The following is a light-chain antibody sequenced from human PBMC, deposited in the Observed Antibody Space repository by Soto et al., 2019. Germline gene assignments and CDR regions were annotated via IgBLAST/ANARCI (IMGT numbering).Light chain of an antibody. CDR1: QSLLHSDGKTY. J-gene: IGKJ5*01. CDR2: LAS. V-gene: IGKV1-39*01. CDR3: QQSYSTPIP. Sequence: MTQPPHSLSVTPGQPASISCKSSQSLLHSDGKTYLYWYQQKPGKAPKLLISLASNLQSVVPSRFSGSGSGTDFTLTISSLQPEDFATYYCQQSYSTPIPFGHGTRLEIK.